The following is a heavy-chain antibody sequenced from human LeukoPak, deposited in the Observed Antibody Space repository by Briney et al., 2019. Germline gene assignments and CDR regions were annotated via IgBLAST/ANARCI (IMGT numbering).Heavy chain of an antibody. V-gene: IGHV4-59*12. J-gene: IGHJ4*02. CDR1: GGSISSYY. CDR3: AGLVGRYSSGLYYYYFDY. Sequence: SETLSLTCTVSGGSISSYYWSWIRQPPGKGLEWIGYIYYSGSTNYNPSLKSRVTISVDTSKNQFSLKLSSVTAADTAVYYCAGLVGRYSSGLYYYYFDYWGQGTLVTVPS. CDR2: IYYSGST. D-gene: IGHD3-22*01.